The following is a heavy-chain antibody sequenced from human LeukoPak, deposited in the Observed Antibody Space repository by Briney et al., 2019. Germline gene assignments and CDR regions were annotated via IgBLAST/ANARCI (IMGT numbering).Heavy chain of an antibody. CDR1: GFTFSSYW. V-gene: IGHV3-74*01. J-gene: IGHJ4*02. Sequence: PGGSLRLSCAASGFTFSSYWMHWVRQAPGKGLVWTSRISTDGSSISYADSVKGRFTVSRDNTKNTLYLQMNSLRADDTALYYCGSGRGVSIDYWGQGTPVTVSS. D-gene: IGHD6-13*01. CDR2: ISTDGSSI. CDR3: GSGRGVSIDY.